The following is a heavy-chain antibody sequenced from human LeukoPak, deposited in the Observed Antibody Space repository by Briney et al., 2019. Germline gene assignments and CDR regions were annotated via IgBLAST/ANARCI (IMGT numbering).Heavy chain of an antibody. V-gene: IGHV4-38-2*01. CDR1: GYFISSGYY. D-gene: IGHD3-9*01. Sequence: SETLSLTCAVSGYFISSGYYWGWIRQPPGKGLEWIGSIYHSGSTYYNPSLKSRVTITVDTSKNQFSLKLNSVTAADTAVYYCASSGDILTGTYRGIDYWGQGTLVTVSS. J-gene: IGHJ4*02. CDR2: IYHSGST. CDR3: ASSGDILTGTYRGIDY.